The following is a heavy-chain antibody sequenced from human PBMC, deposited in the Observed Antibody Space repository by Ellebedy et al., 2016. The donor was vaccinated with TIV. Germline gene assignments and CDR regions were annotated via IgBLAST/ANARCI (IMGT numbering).Heavy chain of an antibody. J-gene: IGHJ6*02. D-gene: IGHD3-3*01. CDR3: ASELRFLEWLPPQEPNYYYYYGMDV. CDR2: ISAYNGNT. Sequence: AASVKVSCKASGYTFTSYGISWVRQAPGQGLEWMGWISAYNGNTNYAQKLQGRVTMTTDTSTSTAYMELRSLRSDDTAVYYCASELRFLEWLPPQEPNYYYYYGMDVWGQGTTVTVSS. V-gene: IGHV1-18*01. CDR1: GYTFTSYG.